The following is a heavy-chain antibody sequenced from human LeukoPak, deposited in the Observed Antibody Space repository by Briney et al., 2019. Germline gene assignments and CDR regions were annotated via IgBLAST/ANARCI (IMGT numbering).Heavy chain of an antibody. D-gene: IGHD5-18*01. Sequence: GGSLRLSCAASGFTFSSYGMHWVRQAPGKGLEWVAVISYDGSNKYYADSVKGRFTISRDNSKNTLYLQMNSLRAEDTAVYYCAKMSGPWDTAMVTGYFDYWGQGTLVTVSS. V-gene: IGHV3-30*18. J-gene: IGHJ4*02. CDR3: AKMSGPWDTAMVTGYFDY. CDR2: ISYDGSNK. CDR1: GFTFSSYG.